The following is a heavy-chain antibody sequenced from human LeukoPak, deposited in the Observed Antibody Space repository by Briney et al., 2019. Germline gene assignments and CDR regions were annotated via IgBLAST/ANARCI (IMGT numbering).Heavy chain of an antibody. CDR3: AREFRYYDIYDAFDI. J-gene: IGHJ3*02. Sequence: GGSLRLSCAASGFTFSSYAMHWVRQAPGKGLEWVAVISYDGSNKYYADSVKGRFTISRDNSKNTLYLQMNSLRAEDTAVYYCAREFRYYDIYDAFDIWGQGTMVTVSS. D-gene: IGHD3-9*01. CDR2: ISYDGSNK. CDR1: GFTFSSYA. V-gene: IGHV3-30-3*01.